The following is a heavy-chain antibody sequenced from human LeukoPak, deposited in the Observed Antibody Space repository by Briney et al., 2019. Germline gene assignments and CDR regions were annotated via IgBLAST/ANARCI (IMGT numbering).Heavy chain of an antibody. CDR3: ARSGRRVGMRY. D-gene: IGHD2-8*01. CDR2: INHSGST. Sequence: EPSETLSLTCAVYGGSFSGYYWSWIRQPPGKGLEWIGEINHSGSTNYNPSLKSRVTISVDTSKNQFSLKLSSVTAADTAVYYCARSGRRVGMRYWGQGTLVTVSS. J-gene: IGHJ4*02. CDR1: GGSFSGYY. V-gene: IGHV4-34*01.